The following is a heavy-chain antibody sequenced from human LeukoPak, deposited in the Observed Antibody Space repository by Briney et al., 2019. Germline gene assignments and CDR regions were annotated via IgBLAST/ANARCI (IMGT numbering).Heavy chain of an antibody. V-gene: IGHV1-18*01. D-gene: IGHD3-22*01. Sequence: ASVKVSCKASGYTFTSYGISWVRQAPGQGFEWMGWISAYNGNTNYAQKLQGGVTMTTDTSTSTAYMELRSLRSDDTAVYYCALYYYDSSGNLNWFDPWGQGTLVTVSS. CDR2: ISAYNGNT. J-gene: IGHJ5*02. CDR1: GYTFTSYG. CDR3: ALYYYDSSGNLNWFDP.